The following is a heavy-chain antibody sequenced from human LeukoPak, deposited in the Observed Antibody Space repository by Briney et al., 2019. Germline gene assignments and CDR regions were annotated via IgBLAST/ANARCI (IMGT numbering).Heavy chain of an antibody. CDR3: AKKTSEYGDASSPDY. J-gene: IGHJ4*02. Sequence: GSLRLSCAASGFTFSTYTMYWVRHPPGKRMGWVSIIGSSGGGIHYADSVKGRFTISRDNSKNALYLQMNSLRVEDTAVYYCAKKTSEYGDASSPDYWGQGILVTVSS. V-gene: IGHV3-23*01. CDR1: GFTFSTYT. CDR2: IGSSGGGI. D-gene: IGHD4-17*01.